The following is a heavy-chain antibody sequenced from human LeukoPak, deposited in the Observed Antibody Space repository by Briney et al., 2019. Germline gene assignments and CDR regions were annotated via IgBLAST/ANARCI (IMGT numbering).Heavy chain of an antibody. CDR2: ISGDGGST. J-gene: IGHJ4*02. Sequence: GGSLRLSCAASGSTFDDYAMHWVRQAPGKGLEWVSLISGDGGSTYYADSVKGRFTISRDNSKNSLYLQTNSLRTEDTALYYCAKANYDYVWGSYRYDYWGQGTLVTVSS. CDR1: GSTFDDYA. V-gene: IGHV3-43*02. CDR3: AKANYDYVWGSYRYDY. D-gene: IGHD3-16*02.